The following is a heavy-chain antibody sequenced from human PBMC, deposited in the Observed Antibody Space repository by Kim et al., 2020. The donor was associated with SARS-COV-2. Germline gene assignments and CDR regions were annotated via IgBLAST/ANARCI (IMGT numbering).Heavy chain of an antibody. V-gene: IGHV3-73*01. D-gene: IGHD4-17*01. Sequence: GGSLRLSCAASGFTFSGSSMHWVRQASGKGLEWVGRIRSKPNNYATAYAASVKGRFTISRDDSKNTAYLQMNSLKTEDTAIYYCIRLADYGYMDVWGQGTTVTVSS. CDR1: GFTFSGSS. CDR3: IRLADYGYMDV. J-gene: IGHJ6*02. CDR2: IRSKPNNYAT.